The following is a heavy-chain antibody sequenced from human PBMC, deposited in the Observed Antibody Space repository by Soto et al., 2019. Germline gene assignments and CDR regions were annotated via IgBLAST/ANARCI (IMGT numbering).Heavy chain of an antibody. CDR1: GFTFSSYG. Sequence: HPGGSLRLSCAASGFTFSSYGMHWVRQAPGKGLEWVAVIWYDGSNKYYADSVKGRFTISRDNSKNTLYLQMNSLRAEDTAVYYCARGTITIFGVVTPWPVDYWGQGTLVTVS. CDR3: ARGTITIFGVVTPWPVDY. D-gene: IGHD3-3*01. J-gene: IGHJ4*02. V-gene: IGHV3-33*01. CDR2: IWYDGSNK.